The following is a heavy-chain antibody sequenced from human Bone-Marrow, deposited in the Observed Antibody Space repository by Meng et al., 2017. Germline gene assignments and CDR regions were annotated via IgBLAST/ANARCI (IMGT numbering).Heavy chain of an antibody. D-gene: IGHD3-22*01. J-gene: IGHJ4*02. CDR2: IYYSGST. V-gene: IGHV4-59*01. CDR1: GGSIRRYY. Sequence: GQLEASRPGLVKPWCTLSPSSTGSGGSIRRYYWSWIRQPPGKGLEWIGYIYYSGSTNYNPSLKSRVTISVDTSKNQFSLKLSSVTAADTAVYYCARFGGHYYDSSGYYKHYWGQGTLVTVSS. CDR3: ARFGGHYYDSSGYYKHY.